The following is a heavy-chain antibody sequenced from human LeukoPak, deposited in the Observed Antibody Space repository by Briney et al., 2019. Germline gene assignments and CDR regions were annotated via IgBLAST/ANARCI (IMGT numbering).Heavy chain of an antibody. V-gene: IGHV3-21*01. CDR2: INPNSSYI. D-gene: IGHD2-15*01. Sequence: GGSLRLSRVASELTFSSYNMKWVRQAPGKGLEWLSSINPNSSYINYADSVKGRFTISRDNAKNSVYLQMSSLRAEDTAVYYCARDKDRTSAGRCYLPDDWGQGTLVTVSS. J-gene: IGHJ4*02. CDR1: ELTFSSYN. CDR3: ARDKDRTSAGRCYLPDD.